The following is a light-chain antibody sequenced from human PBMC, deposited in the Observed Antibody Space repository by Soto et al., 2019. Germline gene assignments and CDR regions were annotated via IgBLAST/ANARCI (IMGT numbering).Light chain of an antibody. V-gene: IGKV3-20*01. J-gene: IGKJ1*01. CDR1: QSVSSNY. CDR2: GAS. CDR3: QQYDNWPRT. Sequence: EIVLTQSPGTLSFSPGERATLSCSASQSVSSNYLAWYQQKPGQAPRLFIYGASSRATGIPDRFSGSGSGTDFTLTISRLEPEDFAVYYCQQYDNWPRTFGQGTKVDIK.